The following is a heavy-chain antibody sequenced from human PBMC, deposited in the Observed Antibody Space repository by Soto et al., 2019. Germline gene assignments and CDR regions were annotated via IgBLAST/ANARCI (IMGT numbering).Heavy chain of an antibody. V-gene: IGHV1-18*01. D-gene: IGHD3-3*01. CDR1: GYSFTVFG. Sequence: ASVKVSCKTSGYSFTVFGISWVRQPPGQGLEWMGWISPYNGNTNYAQKFQGRVTMTRDTSTSTTYMELRSLTSDDTAMYYCARYFSERRFLVMGFDPWGQGTLVTVSS. J-gene: IGHJ5*02. CDR3: ARYFSERRFLVMGFDP. CDR2: ISPYNGNT.